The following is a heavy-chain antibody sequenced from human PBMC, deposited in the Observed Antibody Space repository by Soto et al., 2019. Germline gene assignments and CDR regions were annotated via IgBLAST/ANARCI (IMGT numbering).Heavy chain of an antibody. V-gene: IGHV1-8*01. D-gene: IGHD2-2*01. CDR1: GYTFPSYD. Sequence: ASVKVSCKASGYTFPSYDIDWVRQATGQGLEWMGWMNPNSGNTGYAQKFQGRVTMTRNTSISTAYMELSSLRSEDTAVYYCAREGPAALGYYYYMDVWGKGTTVTVSS. J-gene: IGHJ6*03. CDR3: AREGPAALGYYYYMDV. CDR2: MNPNSGNT.